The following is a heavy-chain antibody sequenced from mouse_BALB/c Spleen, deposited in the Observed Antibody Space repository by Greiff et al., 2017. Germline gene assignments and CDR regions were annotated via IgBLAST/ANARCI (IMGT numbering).Heavy chain of an antibody. V-gene: IGHV1-20*02. CDR1: GYSFTGYF. J-gene: IGHJ3*01. CDR2: INPYNGDT. CDR3: ARLWLRQEFAY. D-gene: IGHD2-2*01. Sequence: EVQLQQSGPELVKPGASVKISCKASGYSFTGYFMNWVMQSHGKSLEWIGRINPYNGDTFYNQKFKGKATLTVDKSSSTAHMELRSLASEDSAVYYCARLWLRQEFAYWGQGTLVTVSA.